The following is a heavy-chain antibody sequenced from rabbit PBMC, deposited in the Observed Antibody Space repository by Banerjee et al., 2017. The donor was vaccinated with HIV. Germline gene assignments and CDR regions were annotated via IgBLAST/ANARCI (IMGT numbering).Heavy chain of an antibody. D-gene: IGHD6-1*01. CDR3: ARGPYVGGTTYGYATYFKL. CDR2: IYPDYGST. Sequence: QEQLVESGGGLVQPGGSLTLSCKASGIDFSRYGISWVRQAPGKGLEWIAYIYPDYGSTDYANWVNGRFTISKTSSTTVTLQLTSLTAADTATYFCARGPYVGGTTYGYATYFKLWGPGTLVTVS. J-gene: IGHJ4*01. V-gene: IGHV1S39*01. CDR1: GIDFSRYG.